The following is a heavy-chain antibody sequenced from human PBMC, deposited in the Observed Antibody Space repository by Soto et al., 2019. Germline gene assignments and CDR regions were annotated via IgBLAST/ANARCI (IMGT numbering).Heavy chain of an antibody. V-gene: IGHV3-23*01. D-gene: IGHD2-21*02. CDR1: GFTFSNYA. CDR2: ISGSGGST. Sequence: PWGSLRLSCAASGFTFSNYAMSCVPQAPGKGLEWVSAISGSGGSTYYADSVKGRFTISRDNSKNTLYLQMNRLRAEDTAVYYCAKSGDTGYYYYYMDVWGKGTTVTVSS. J-gene: IGHJ6*03. CDR3: AKSGDTGYYYYYMDV.